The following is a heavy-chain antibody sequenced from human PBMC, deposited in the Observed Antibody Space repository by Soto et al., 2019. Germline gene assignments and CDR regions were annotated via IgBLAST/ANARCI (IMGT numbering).Heavy chain of an antibody. Sequence: GGSLRLSCAASGFIFSTYGMYWVRQAPGKGLEWLAVIWYDGSKKYYGDSVKGRFTISRDNSKNTLYLQMNSLRVEDTAVYYCARGIPPDYWGQGTLVTVSS. CDR2: IWYDGSKK. CDR3: ARGIPPDY. J-gene: IGHJ4*02. CDR1: GFIFSTYG. D-gene: IGHD6-13*01. V-gene: IGHV3-33*07.